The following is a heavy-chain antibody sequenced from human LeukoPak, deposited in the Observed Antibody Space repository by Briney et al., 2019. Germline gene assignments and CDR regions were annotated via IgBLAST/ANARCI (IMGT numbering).Heavy chain of an antibody. Sequence: GGSLRLSCAASGFTFSSYAMSWVRQAPGKGLEWVSAISGSGGSTYYADSVKGRFTISRDNSKNTLYLQTNSLRAEDTAVYYCAKGILSGYYDSSGYTDASDYWGQGTLVTVSS. D-gene: IGHD3-22*01. J-gene: IGHJ4*02. CDR2: ISGSGGST. CDR1: GFTFSSYA. V-gene: IGHV3-23*01. CDR3: AKGILSGYYDSSGYTDASDY.